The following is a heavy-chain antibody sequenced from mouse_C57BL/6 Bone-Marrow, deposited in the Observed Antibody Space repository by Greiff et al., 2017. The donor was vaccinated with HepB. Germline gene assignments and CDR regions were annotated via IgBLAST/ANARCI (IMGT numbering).Heavy chain of an antibody. Sequence: VQLKQSGAELVRPGASVKLSCTASGFIIKDDYMHWVKQRPEQSLEWIGWIDPENGDTEYASKFQGKATLTEDTSSNTAYLQLNRLTSEDTAVYYCTTPGSSGLWFAYWGQGTLVTVSA. D-gene: IGHD3-2*02. CDR1: GFIIKDDY. CDR3: TTPGSSGLWFAY. CDR2: IDPENGDT. V-gene: IGHV14-4*01. J-gene: IGHJ3*01.